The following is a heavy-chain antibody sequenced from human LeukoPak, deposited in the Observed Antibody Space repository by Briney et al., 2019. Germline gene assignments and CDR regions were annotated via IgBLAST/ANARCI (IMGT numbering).Heavy chain of an antibody. CDR1: GFTFSSYG. V-gene: IGHV3-30*18. CDR2: ISYDGSNK. D-gene: IGHD3-22*01. Sequence: GGSLRLSCAASGFTFSSYGMHWVRQAPGKGLEWVAVISYDGSNKYYADSVKGRFTISRDNSKNTLYLQMNSLRAEDTAVYYCAKGVYYYDSSGYYYGDYWGQGTLVTVSS. CDR3: AKGVYYYDSSGYYYGDY. J-gene: IGHJ4*02.